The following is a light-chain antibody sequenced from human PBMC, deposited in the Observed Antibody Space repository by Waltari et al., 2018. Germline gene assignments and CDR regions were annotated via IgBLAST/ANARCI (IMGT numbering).Light chain of an antibody. Sequence: DVQMTQSPSTLTASVGDRVTITCRASQSVSRRLAWYQQTPCKAPNLLIYKASTLGGGVPSRFSGSGSGTEFTLTISSLQPDDFVTYYCQQYSTYPLTFGGGTKVEI. CDR3: QQYSTYPLT. CDR2: KAS. J-gene: IGKJ4*01. V-gene: IGKV1-5*03. CDR1: QSVSRR.